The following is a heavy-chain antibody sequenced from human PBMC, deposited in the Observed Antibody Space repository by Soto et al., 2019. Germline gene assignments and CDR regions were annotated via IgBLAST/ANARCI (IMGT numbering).Heavy chain of an antibody. Sequence: QVQLVESGGGVVPPGGSLRVSCVASGFTFSSYNMHWVRQAPGEGLEWVAVISFDGANKFYADSVKGRFTISRDISRDTLYLQMSSLRDEDTAIYYCASDGYNRGGFDYRGQGTLVTVSS. J-gene: IGHJ4*02. CDR2: ISFDGANK. V-gene: IGHV3-30-3*01. CDR3: ASDGYNRGGFDY. CDR1: GFTFSSYN. D-gene: IGHD3-10*01.